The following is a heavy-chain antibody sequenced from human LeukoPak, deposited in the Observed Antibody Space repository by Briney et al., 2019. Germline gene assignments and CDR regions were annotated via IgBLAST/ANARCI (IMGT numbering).Heavy chain of an antibody. Sequence: GGSLRLSCAASGFTFGSYAMNWVRQAPGKGLEWVSSISSSSSYIYYADSVKGRFTISRDNAKNSLYLQMNSLRAEDTAVYYCAREDDSSGYGMDYWGQGTLVTVSS. CDR3: AREDDSSGYGMDY. CDR2: ISSSSSYI. V-gene: IGHV3-21*01. CDR1: GFTFGSYA. J-gene: IGHJ4*02. D-gene: IGHD3-22*01.